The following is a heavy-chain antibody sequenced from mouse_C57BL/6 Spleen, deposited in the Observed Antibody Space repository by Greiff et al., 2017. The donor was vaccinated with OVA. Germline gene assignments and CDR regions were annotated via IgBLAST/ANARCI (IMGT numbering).Heavy chain of an antibody. V-gene: IGHV1-42*01. Sequence: EVTLQQSGPELVKPGASVKISCKASGYSFTGYYMNWVKQSPEKSLEWIGEINPSTGGTTYNQKFKAKATLTVDKSSSTAYMQLKSLTSEDSAVYYCEGGDYWGQGTTLTVSS. CDR2: INPSTGGT. CDR1: GYSFTGYY. CDR3: EGGDY. J-gene: IGHJ2*01.